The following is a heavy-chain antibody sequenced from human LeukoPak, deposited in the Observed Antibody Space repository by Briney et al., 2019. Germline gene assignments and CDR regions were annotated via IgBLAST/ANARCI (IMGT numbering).Heavy chain of an antibody. CDR3: ARGQFVVVPAALNWFDP. J-gene: IGHJ5*02. Sequence: GASVKVSCKASGYTFTSYYMHWVRQAPGQGLEWMGLINPSGGSTSYAQKFQGRVTMTRDMSTSTVYMELSSLRSEDTAVYYCARGQFVVVPAALNWFDPWGQGTLVTVSS. CDR1: GYTFTSYY. V-gene: IGHV1-46*01. CDR2: INPSGGST. D-gene: IGHD2-2*01.